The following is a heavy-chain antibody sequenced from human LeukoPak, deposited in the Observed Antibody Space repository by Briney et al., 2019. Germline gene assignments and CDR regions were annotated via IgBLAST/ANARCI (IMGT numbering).Heavy chain of an antibody. CDR2: FGTRSTSV. CDR1: GFTFNTYT. CDR3: AREVSEGFDF. D-gene: IGHD3-22*01. J-gene: IGHJ4*02. Sequence: GGSLRLSCAASGFTFNTYTMNWIRQAPGKGLEWVSSFGTRSTSVYHAGSVKGRFAISRDNAKNSLYLQMNSLRAEDTALYYCAREVSEGFDFWGQGTLVTVSS. V-gene: IGHV3-21*01.